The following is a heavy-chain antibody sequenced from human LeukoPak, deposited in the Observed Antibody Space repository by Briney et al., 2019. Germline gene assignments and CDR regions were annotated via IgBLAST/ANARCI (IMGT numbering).Heavy chain of an antibody. CDR1: GGSISSSSYY. D-gene: IGHD3-22*01. Sequence: SETLSLTCTVSGGSISSSSYYWGWIRQPPGKGLEWIGSIYYSGSTYYNPSLKSRVTISVDTSKNQFSLKLSSVTAADTAVYYCAKAPPHTIIVVTAMDVWGKGTTVTVSS. CDR2: IYYSGST. J-gene: IGHJ6*04. V-gene: IGHV4-39*07. CDR3: AKAPPHTIIVVTAMDV.